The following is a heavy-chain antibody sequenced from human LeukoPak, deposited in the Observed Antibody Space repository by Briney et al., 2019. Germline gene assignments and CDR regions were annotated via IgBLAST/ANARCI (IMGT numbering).Heavy chain of an antibody. CDR2: IIPIFGTA. D-gene: IGHD3-22*01. V-gene: IGHV1-69*13. CDR1: GGTFSSYA. Sequence: ASVKVSRKASGGTFSSYAISWVRQAPGQGLEWMGGIIPIFGTANYAQKFQGRVTITADESTSTAYMELSSLRSEDTAVYYCANYYDSSGYYDAFDIWGQGTMVTVSS. J-gene: IGHJ3*02. CDR3: ANYYDSSGYYDAFDI.